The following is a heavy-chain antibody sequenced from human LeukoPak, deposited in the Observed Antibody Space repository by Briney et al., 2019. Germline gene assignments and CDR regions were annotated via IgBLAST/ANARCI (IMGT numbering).Heavy chain of an antibody. J-gene: IGHJ4*02. D-gene: IGHD6-13*01. CDR2: ISAYNGNT. Sequence: ASVKVSCKASGYTFTGYGISWVRQAPGQGLEWMGWISAYNGNTNYAQKLQGRVTMTTDTSTSTAYMELRSLRSDNTAVYYCARVVGQLVRYYFDYWGQGTLVTVSS. V-gene: IGHV1-18*01. CDR1: GYTFTGYG. CDR3: ARVVGQLVRYYFDY.